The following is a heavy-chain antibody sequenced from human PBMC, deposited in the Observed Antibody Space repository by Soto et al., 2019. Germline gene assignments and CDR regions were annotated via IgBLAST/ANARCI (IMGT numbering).Heavy chain of an antibody. J-gene: IGHJ4*02. Sequence: SETLSLTCAVYGGSFSGYCWTWIRQPPGTGLEWIGEINHSGSTNYNPSLKSRVTISVDTSKNQFSLKLTSVTAADMAVYYCARDKITGLFDYWGQGTLVTVSS. CDR3: ARDKITGLFDY. CDR1: GGSFSGYC. D-gene: IGHD2-8*02. V-gene: IGHV4-34*01. CDR2: INHSGST.